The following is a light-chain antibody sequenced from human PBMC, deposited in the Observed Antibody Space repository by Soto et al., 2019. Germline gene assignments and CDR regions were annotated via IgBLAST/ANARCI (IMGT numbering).Light chain of an antibody. V-gene: IGLV2-11*01. CDR3: CSYAGTYTYV. CDR1: SSDVGGYNY. Sequence: QSALTQPRSVSGSPGQSVTISCTGTSSDVGGYNYVSWYQQHPGKAPKLMIYDVNKRPSGVPDRFSGSKSGSTASLTISGLQSEYEADYFCCSYAGTYTYVFGTGTQLTVL. CDR2: DVN. J-gene: IGLJ1*01.